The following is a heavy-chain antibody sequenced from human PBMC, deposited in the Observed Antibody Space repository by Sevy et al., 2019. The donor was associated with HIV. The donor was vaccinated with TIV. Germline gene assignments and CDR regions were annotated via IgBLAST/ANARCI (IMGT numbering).Heavy chain of an antibody. V-gene: IGHV3-15*07. D-gene: IGHD6-13*01. CDR1: WFPFPDRR. CDR2: NKRKAEGGTA. Sequence: GGALRTSLATPWFPFPDRRVNWVRQAPRKGMGGVCPNKRKAEGGTADYAAPVKARFTISRDDSKNTLYLQMNSLKTEDTAVYYCTTDAGFIPWYALQHWGQGSLVTVSS. J-gene: IGHJ1*01. CDR3: TTDAGFIPWYALQH.